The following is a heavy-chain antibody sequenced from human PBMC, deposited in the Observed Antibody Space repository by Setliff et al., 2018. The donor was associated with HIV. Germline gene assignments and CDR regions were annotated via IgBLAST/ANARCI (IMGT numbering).Heavy chain of an antibody. Sequence: ASVKVSCKASGYTFTTYSIHWVRQAPGQSLEWIGWINVGKGDTKYSQELQGRITITRDTSANTAYMELSSLRSDDTAVYFCARGALLAVFDFDHWGHGTLVTISS. D-gene: IGHD3-10*01. CDR2: INVGKGDT. CDR1: GYTFTTYS. CDR3: ARGALLAVFDFDH. V-gene: IGHV1-3*01. J-gene: IGHJ4*01.